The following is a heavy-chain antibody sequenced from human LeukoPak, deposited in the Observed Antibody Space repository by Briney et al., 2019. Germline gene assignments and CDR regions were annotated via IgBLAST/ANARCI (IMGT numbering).Heavy chain of an antibody. CDR2: IKQDGSEK. D-gene: IGHD2-15*01. CDR1: GITLSTYW. CDR3: ARGGLYWHI. J-gene: IGHJ3*02. Sequence: GGSLRLSCAASGITLSTYWMSWVRQAPGKGLEWVANIKQDGSEKNYVDSVKGRFTISRDNAKNSLYLQMNSLRAENTALYYCARGGLYWHIWGQGTMVTVSS. V-gene: IGHV3-7*04.